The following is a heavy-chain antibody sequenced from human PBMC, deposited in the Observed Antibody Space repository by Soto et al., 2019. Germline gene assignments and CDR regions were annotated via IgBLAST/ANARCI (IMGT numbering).Heavy chain of an antibody. D-gene: IGHD3-9*01. Sequence: PGGSLRLSCAASGFTFSSYAMSWVRQAPGKGLEWVSAISGSGGSTYYADSVKGRFTISRDNSKNTLYLQMNSLRAEDTAVYYCAKSPLRYFDWGGLFDYWGQGTLVTVSS. CDR3: AKSPLRYFDWGGLFDY. J-gene: IGHJ4*02. V-gene: IGHV3-23*01. CDR2: ISGSGGST. CDR1: GFTFSSYA.